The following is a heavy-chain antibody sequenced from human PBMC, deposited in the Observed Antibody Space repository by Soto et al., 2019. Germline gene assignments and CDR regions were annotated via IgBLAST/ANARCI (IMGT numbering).Heavy chain of an antibody. D-gene: IGHD1-1*01. Sequence: EVKLVESGGGLVKPGGSLRLSCAASGFTFSSYSMNWVRQAPGKGLEWVSSISSSSSYIYYADSVKGRFTISRDNAKNSLYLQMNSLRAEDTAVYYCARDGPFDLEQARYYWGQGTLVTVSS. CDR3: ARDGPFDLEQARYY. J-gene: IGHJ4*02. V-gene: IGHV3-21*01. CDR1: GFTFSSYS. CDR2: ISSSSSYI.